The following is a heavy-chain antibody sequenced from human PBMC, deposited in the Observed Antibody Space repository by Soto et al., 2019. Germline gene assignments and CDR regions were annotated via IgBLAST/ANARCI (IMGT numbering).Heavy chain of an antibody. CDR2: IYYSGST. D-gene: IGHD3-9*01. Sequence: PSETLSLTCTVSGGSISSSSYYWGWIRQPPGKGLEWIGSIYYSGSTYYNPSLKSRVTISVDTSKNQFSLKLSSVTAADTAVYYCARSGIPGRYYDILTGYYSESYYYGMDVWGQGTTVTVSS. CDR1: GGSISSSSYY. V-gene: IGHV4-39*01. J-gene: IGHJ6*02. CDR3: ARSGIPGRYYDILTGYYSESYYYGMDV.